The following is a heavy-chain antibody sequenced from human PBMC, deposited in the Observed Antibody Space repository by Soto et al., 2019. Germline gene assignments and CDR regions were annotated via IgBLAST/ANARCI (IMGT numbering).Heavy chain of an antibody. V-gene: IGHV1-69*12. CDR2: IIPIFGTA. J-gene: IGHJ4*02. Sequence: QVQLVQSGAEVKKPGSSVKVSCKASGGTFSSYAISWVRQAPGQGLEWMGGIIPIFGTANYAQQFQGRVRSXXDXSXSTADMELSSLRSEDTAVYYCARDWTAVAGTKYFDYWGQGTLVTVSS. CDR3: ARDWTAVAGTKYFDY. CDR1: GGTFSSYA. D-gene: IGHD6-19*01.